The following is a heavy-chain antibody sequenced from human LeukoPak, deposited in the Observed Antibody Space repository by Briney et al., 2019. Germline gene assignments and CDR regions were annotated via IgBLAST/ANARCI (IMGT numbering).Heavy chain of an antibody. CDR2: IYYSGDT. CDR3: ARSILSVADGRLGYFHR. V-gene: IGHV4-39*01. CDR1: GGSISSSSYY. D-gene: IGHD2-21*01. Sequence: SETLSLTCTVSGGSISSSSYYWGWIRQPPGKGLEWIGNIYYSGDTYYNPALKSRVTISVDTSKNQFSLKLRSVTAADTAVYYCARSILSVADGRLGYFHRWGQGSLVTVSS. J-gene: IGHJ1*01.